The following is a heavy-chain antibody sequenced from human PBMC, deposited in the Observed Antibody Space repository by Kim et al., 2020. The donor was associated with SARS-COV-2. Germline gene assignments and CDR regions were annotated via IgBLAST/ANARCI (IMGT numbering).Heavy chain of an antibody. Sequence: SETLSLTCTVSGGSISSYYWSWIRQPPGKGLEWIGYIYYSGSTNYNPSLKSRVTISVDTSKNQFSLKLSSVTAADTAVYYCARDRGYCTNGVCYPFDYWGQGTLVTVSS. CDR3: ARDRGYCTNGVCYPFDY. CDR2: IYYSGST. D-gene: IGHD2-8*01. V-gene: IGHV4-59*13. CDR1: GGSISSYY. J-gene: IGHJ4*02.